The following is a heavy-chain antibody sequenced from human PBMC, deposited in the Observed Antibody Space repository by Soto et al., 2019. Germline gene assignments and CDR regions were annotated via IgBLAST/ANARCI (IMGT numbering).Heavy chain of an antibody. CDR1: GYSISSGYY. CDR3: ARVGGYGMDV. V-gene: IGHV4-38-2*01. D-gene: IGHD3-10*01. J-gene: IGHJ6*02. CDR2: IYHSGST. Sequence: PLETLSLTCAVSGYSISSGYYWGWIRQPPGKGLEWIGSIYHSGSTYNNPSLKSRVTISVDTSKNQFSLKLSSVTAADTAVYYCARVGGYGMDVWGQGXTVTVYS.